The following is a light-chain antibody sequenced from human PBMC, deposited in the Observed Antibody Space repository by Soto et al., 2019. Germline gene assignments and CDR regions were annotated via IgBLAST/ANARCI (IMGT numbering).Light chain of an antibody. Sequence: QSALTQPRSVSGSPGQSVAISCTGTSSDVGVYSLVSWYQQHPGKAPKLILYDVTKRPPRVPDRFSGSKSGDTASLTISGLQAEDEADYYCCSYSANFAIFGGGTKLTV. V-gene: IGLV2-11*01. J-gene: IGLJ2*01. CDR3: CSYSANFAI. CDR1: SSDVGVYSL. CDR2: DVT.